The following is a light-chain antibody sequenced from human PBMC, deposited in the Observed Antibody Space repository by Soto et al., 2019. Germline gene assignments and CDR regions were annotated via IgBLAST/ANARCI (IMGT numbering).Light chain of an antibody. CDR2: LNSDGSH. CDR1: SGHSSYA. J-gene: IGLJ2*01. CDR3: QTWGTGIVV. V-gene: IGLV4-69*01. Sequence: QSVLTQSPSASASLGASVKLTCTLSSGHSSYAIAWHQQQPEKGPRYLMKLNSDGSHSKGDRIPDRFSGSSSGAARYLTTSSLQSEDEADYYCQTWGTGIVVFGGGTKLTVL.